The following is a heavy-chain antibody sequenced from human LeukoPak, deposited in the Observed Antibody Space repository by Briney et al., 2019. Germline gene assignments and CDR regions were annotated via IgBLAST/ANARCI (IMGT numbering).Heavy chain of an antibody. V-gene: IGHV4-34*01. Sequence: PSETLSLTCAVYGGSFSGYYWSWIRQPPGKGREWIGEINHSGSTNYNPSLKSRVTISVDTSKNQFSLKLSSVTAADTAVYYCARGLHYCDYGPYYYYYYMDVWGKGTTVTVSS. CDR2: INHSGST. D-gene: IGHD4-17*01. CDR3: ARGLHYCDYGPYYYYYYMDV. CDR1: GGSFSGYY. J-gene: IGHJ6*03.